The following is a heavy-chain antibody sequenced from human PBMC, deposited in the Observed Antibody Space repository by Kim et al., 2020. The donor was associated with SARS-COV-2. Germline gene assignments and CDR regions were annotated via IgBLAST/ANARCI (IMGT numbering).Heavy chain of an antibody. CDR3: ARTTAGIPYYYGMDV. Sequence: PSPTRRVTISVDTSNNPFSLKLSSVTAADTAVYYCARTTAGIPYYYGMDVWGQGTTVTVSS. J-gene: IGHJ6*02. V-gene: IGHV4-59*01. D-gene: IGHD4-4*01.